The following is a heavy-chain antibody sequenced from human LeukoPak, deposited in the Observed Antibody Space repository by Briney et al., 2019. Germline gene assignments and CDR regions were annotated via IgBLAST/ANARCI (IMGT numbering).Heavy chain of an antibody. CDR3: ARDHRYGGLFDS. CDR1: GFTFTTYA. CDR2: VSFDGSNK. D-gene: IGHD3-9*01. J-gene: IGHJ4*02. Sequence: PGGSLRLSCAASGFTFTTYAMHWVRQAPGKGLEWVAVVSFDGSNKYYADSVQGRFTISRANSKNTLYLQMNSLRAEDTAVYYCARDHRYGGLFDSWGQGILVTVSS. V-gene: IGHV3-30*04.